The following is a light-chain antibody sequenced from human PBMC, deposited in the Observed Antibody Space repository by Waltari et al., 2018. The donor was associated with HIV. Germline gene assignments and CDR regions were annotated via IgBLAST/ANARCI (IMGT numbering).Light chain of an antibody. J-gene: IGLJ2*01. Sequence: QSALTQPASVSGSPGQSITMSCTGTTDDIGDYNYVSWYQQHPGKAPKLMIYDFSKRPSGVSNRFSGSKSGNAASLTITGLQAEDEADYYCCSYVGSSTSVIFGGGTKLTVL. CDR2: DFS. CDR3: CSYVGSSTSVI. V-gene: IGLV2-23*02. CDR1: TDDIGDYNY.